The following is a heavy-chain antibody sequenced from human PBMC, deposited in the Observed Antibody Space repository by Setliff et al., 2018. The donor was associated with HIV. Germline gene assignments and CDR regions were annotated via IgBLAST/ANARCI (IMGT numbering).Heavy chain of an antibody. V-gene: IGHV1-46*01. D-gene: IGHD3-3*01. CDR3: ARDGVTIFGVVNPTSTLHNHYYYMDV. CDR1: GYTFTSYY. CDR2: INPSGGST. J-gene: IGHJ6*03. Sequence: ASVKVSCKASGYTFTSYYMHWVRQAPGQGLEWMGIINPSGGSTSYAQKFQGRVTMTRDTSTSTVYMELSSLRSEDTAVYYCARDGVTIFGVVNPTSTLHNHYYYMDVWGKGTTVTVSS.